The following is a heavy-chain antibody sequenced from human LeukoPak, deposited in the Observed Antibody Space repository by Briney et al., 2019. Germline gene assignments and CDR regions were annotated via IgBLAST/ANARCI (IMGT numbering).Heavy chain of an antibody. CDR3: ARDSNIVVVVAVGY. J-gene: IGHJ4*02. V-gene: IGHV3-48*01. Sequence: GGSLRLSCAASGFTFSSYSMNWDRQAPGKGLEWVSYIGSSSSIIYYADSVKGRFTISRDNAKNSLYLQMNSLRAEDTAVYYCARDSNIVVVVAVGYWGQGTLVTVSS. CDR2: IGSSSSII. CDR1: GFTFSSYS. D-gene: IGHD2-15*01.